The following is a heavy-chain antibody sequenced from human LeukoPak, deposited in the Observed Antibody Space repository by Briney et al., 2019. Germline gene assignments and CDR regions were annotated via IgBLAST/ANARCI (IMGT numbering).Heavy chain of an antibody. CDR2: ISSTSNTI. J-gene: IGHJ4*02. CDR1: GFSFSSYS. CDR3: ARKATDFDD. V-gene: IGHV3-48*02. D-gene: IGHD1-1*01. Sequence: GGSLRLSCAASGFSFSSYSMNWVRQAPGKGLEWVSYISSTSNTIYCADSVKGRFTISRDNAENSLYLQMNSLRDEDTAVYYCARKATDFDDWGQGTLVTVSS.